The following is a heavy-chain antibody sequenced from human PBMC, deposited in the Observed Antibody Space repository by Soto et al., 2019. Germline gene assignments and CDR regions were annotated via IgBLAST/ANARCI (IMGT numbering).Heavy chain of an antibody. Sequence: PSETLSLTCAVYGGSFSGYYCSWIRQPSGKGLEWIGEINHSGSTNYNPSLKSRVTISVDTSKNQFSLKLSSVTAADTAVYYCARDGSSGWYYFDYWGQGTLVTVSS. D-gene: IGHD6-19*01. J-gene: IGHJ4*02. CDR2: INHSGST. CDR1: GGSFSGYY. CDR3: ARDGSSGWYYFDY. V-gene: IGHV4-34*01.